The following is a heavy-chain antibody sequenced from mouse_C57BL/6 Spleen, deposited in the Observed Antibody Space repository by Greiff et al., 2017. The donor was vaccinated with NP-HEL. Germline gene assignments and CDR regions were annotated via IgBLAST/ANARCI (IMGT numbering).Heavy chain of an antibody. CDR2: IYPRSGNT. J-gene: IGHJ3*01. CDR3: ARGGYLEGFAY. Sequence: VQLQQSGAELARPGASVKLSCKASGYTFTSYGISWVKQRTGQGLEWIGEIYPRSGNTYYNEKFKGKATLTADKYSSTAYMELRSLTSEDAAVYFCARGGYLEGFAYWGQGTLVTVSA. V-gene: IGHV1-81*01. CDR1: GYTFTSYG. D-gene: IGHD5-1*01.